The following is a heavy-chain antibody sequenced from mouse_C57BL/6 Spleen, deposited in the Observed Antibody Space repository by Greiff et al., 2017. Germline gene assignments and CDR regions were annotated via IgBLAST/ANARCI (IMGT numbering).Heavy chain of an antibody. V-gene: IGHV5-17*01. CDR1: GFTFSDYG. CDR2: ISSGSSTI. CDR3: AREGLLFYAMDY. Sequence: DVMLVESGGGLVKPGGSLKLSCAASGFTFSDYGMHWVRQAPEKGLEWVAYISSGSSTIYYADTVKGRFTISRDNAKNTLFLQMTSLRSEDTAMYYCAREGLLFYAMDYWGQGTSVTVSS. J-gene: IGHJ4*01. D-gene: IGHD1-1*01.